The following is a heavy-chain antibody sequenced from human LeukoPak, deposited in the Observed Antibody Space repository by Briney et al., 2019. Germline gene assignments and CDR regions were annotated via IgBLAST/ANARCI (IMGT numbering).Heavy chain of an antibody. CDR1: GFTFSSYA. V-gene: IGHV3-23*01. Sequence: GGSLRLSCAASGFTFSSYAMSWVRQAPGKGLEWVSAISGSGGSTYYADSVKGRFTISRDNSKNTLYLQMNSLRAEDTATFYCAKAFGSSWSLFHYWGQGTLVTVSS. CDR2: ISGSGGST. CDR3: AKAFGSSWSLFHY. J-gene: IGHJ4*02. D-gene: IGHD6-13*01.